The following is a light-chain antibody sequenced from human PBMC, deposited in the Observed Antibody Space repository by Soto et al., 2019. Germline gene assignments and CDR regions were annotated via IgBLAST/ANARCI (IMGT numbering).Light chain of an antibody. CDR2: DAS. CDR3: QQYGRSLLT. Sequence: EIVLTQSPGTLSLSPGERATLSCRASETVGNYLAWYQQKPGQAPRLVIFDASNRASGILDRFSGRGSGTDFTLTISRLEVEDFAVYYCQQYGRSLLTFGGGTKVEIK. CDR1: ETVGNY. J-gene: IGKJ4*01. V-gene: IGKV3-20*01.